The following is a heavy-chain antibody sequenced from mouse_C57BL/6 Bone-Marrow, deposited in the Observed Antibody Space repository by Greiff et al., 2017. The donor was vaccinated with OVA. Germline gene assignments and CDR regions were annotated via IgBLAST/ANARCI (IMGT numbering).Heavy chain of an antibody. CDR1: GYTFTDYY. J-gene: IGHJ3*01. CDR2: IYPGSGNT. V-gene: IGHV1-76*01. Sequence: QVQLQQSGAELVRPGASVKLSCKASGYTFTDYYINWVKQRPGQGLEWIARIYPGSGNTYYNEKFKGKATLTAEKSSSTAYMQLSSLTSEDSAVYFCARGSNSSFAYWGQGTLVTVSA. D-gene: IGHD2-5*01. CDR3: ARGSNSSFAY.